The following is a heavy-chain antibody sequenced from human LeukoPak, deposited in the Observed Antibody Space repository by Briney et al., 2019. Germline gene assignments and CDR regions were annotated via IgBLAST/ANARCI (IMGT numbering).Heavy chain of an antibody. V-gene: IGHV4-4*09. D-gene: IGHD1-1*01. CDR2: IYTSGIT. CDR3: ARQAQDGTGNYFDP. J-gene: IGHJ5*02. CDR1: SGSISGHY. Sequence: SETLSLTRTVSSGSISGHYWSWIRQSPGRGLEWIGNIYTSGITKYNPSLNSRVTISIDTSKNRFSLKVTSMTAADTAIYYCARQAQDGTGNYFDPWGRGILVTVSS.